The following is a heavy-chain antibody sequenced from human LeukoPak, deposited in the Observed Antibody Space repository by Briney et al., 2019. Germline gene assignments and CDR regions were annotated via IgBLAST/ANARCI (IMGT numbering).Heavy chain of an antibody. CDR1: RFTFSSYG. CDR3: AKNYGDYVWGFGY. CDR2: ISYDGSNK. Sequence: GRSLRLSCAASRFTFSSYGMHWVRQAPGKGLEWVAVISYDGSNKYYADSVKGRFTISRDNSKNTLYLQMNSLRAEDTAVYYCAKNYGDYVWGFGYWGQGTLVTVSS. J-gene: IGHJ4*02. D-gene: IGHD4-17*01. V-gene: IGHV3-30*18.